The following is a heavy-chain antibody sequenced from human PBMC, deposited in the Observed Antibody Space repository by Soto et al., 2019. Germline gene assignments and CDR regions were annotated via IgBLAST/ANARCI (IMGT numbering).Heavy chain of an antibody. CDR2: INAGNGNT. J-gene: IGHJ5*02. V-gene: IGHV1-3*01. Sequence: ASVKVSCKASGYTFTSYAMHWVRQAPGQRLEWMGWINAGNGNTKYSQKFQGRVTITRDTSASTAYMELRSVTAADTAVYYCARQDYDLLTDSGNWFDPWGQGTLVTVSS. D-gene: IGHD3-9*01. CDR1: GYTFTSYA. CDR3: ARQDYDLLTDSGNWFDP.